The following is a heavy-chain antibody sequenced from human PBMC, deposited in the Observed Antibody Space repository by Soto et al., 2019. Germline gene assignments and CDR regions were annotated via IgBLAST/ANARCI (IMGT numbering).Heavy chain of an antibody. CDR1: AFTFSSYA. CDR3: AKDGRIHLYSPPFDY. D-gene: IGHD5-18*01. V-gene: IGHV3-23*01. CDR2: ISGSGDST. Sequence: EVQLLESGGGLVQQGGSLRLSCAASAFTFSSYAMSWVRQTPRKGLEWVSSISGSGDSTFYADSVKGRFTISRDNSKNTLYLEMSSLRAEDTAIYFCAKDGRIHLYSPPFDYWGQGARVSVTS. J-gene: IGHJ4*02.